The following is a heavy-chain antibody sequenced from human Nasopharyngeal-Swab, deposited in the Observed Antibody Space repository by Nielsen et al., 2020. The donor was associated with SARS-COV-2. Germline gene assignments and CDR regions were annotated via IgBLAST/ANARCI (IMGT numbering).Heavy chain of an antibody. V-gene: IGHV1-3*01. J-gene: IGHJ5*02. D-gene: IGHD6-13*01. Sequence: ASVKVSCKTSGYTFTTYAMHWVRQAPGQRLEWMGWINAGNGNTKYSQKFQGRVTITRDTSATTAYMERSRLRSEDTAVYYCASEYSSSSDWFDPWGQGTLVTVSS. CDR3: ASEYSSSSDWFDP. CDR2: INAGNGNT. CDR1: GYTFTTYA.